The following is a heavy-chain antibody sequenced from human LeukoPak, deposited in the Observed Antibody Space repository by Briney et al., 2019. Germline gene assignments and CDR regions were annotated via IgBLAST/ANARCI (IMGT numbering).Heavy chain of an antibody. CDR1: GFIFGNHA. Sequence: GGSLRLSCAASGFIFGNHAMSWVRQAPGKGLEWVSTISGSGGSTYYADSVKGRCTISRDNTKGTLYLQVNSLRADDTDVYYCAKEGGYCSSSSCSEYFDYWGQGSLVTVSS. D-gene: IGHD2-2*01. CDR2: ISGSGGST. CDR3: AKEGGYCSSSSCSEYFDY. J-gene: IGHJ4*02. V-gene: IGHV3-23*01.